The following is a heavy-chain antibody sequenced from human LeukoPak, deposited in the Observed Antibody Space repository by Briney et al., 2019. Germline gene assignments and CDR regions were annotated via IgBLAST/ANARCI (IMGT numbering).Heavy chain of an antibody. V-gene: IGHV4-39*07. CDR3: ARVPSPLLLWFGESRDYYYYMDV. CDR2: IYYIGST. Sequence: SETLSLTCAVSGASISGSGYYLGWIRQPPGKGLEWIGNIYYIGSTNYNPSLKSRVTISVDKSKNQFSLKLSSVTAADTAVYYCARVPSPLLLWFGESRDYYYYMDVWGKGTTVTVSS. J-gene: IGHJ6*03. D-gene: IGHD3-10*01. CDR1: GASISGSGYY.